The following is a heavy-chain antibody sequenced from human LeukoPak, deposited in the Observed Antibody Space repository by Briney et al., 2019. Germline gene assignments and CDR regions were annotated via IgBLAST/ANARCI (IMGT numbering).Heavy chain of an antibody. CDR2: IIPIFGTA. J-gene: IGHJ4*02. D-gene: IGHD4-17*01. CDR1: GYTFTGYY. V-gene: IGHV1-69*13. CDR3: ARGPLMTTVTVFDY. Sequence: GASVKVSCKASGYTFTGYYMHWVRQAPGQGLEWMGGIIPIFGTANYAQKFQGRVTITADESTSTAYMELSSLRSEDTAVYYCARGPLMTTVTVFDYWGQGTLVTVSS.